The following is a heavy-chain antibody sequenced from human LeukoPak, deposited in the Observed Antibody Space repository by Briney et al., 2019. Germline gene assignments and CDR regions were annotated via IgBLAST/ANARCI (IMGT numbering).Heavy chain of an antibody. D-gene: IGHD3-22*01. J-gene: IGHJ2*01. V-gene: IGHV4-4*08. CDR1: GGSIFSYY. Sequence: SETLSLTCTVSGGSIFSYYWNWIRQPPEKGLEWMGYIYPNGITNYSPSLRSRGSISIATSKNQISLRLTSVTAADTAIYYCARRAYYDSSGYYPTSGYFDLWGRGTLVTVSS. CDR2: IYPNGIT. CDR3: ARRAYYDSSGYYPTSGYFDL.